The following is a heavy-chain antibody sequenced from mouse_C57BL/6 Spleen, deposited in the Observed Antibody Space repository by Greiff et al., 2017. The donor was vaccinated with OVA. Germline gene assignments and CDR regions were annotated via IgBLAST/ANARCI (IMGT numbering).Heavy chain of an antibody. J-gene: IGHJ3*01. CDR2: INPSSGYT. V-gene: IGHV1-4*01. CDR3: AREDDYDWFAY. CDR1: GYTFTSYT. D-gene: IGHD2-4*01. Sequence: VQLVESGAELARPGASVKMSCKASGYTFTSYTMHWVKQRPGQGLEWIGYINPSSGYTKYNQKFKDKATLTADKSSSTAYMQLSSLTSEDSAVYYCAREDDYDWFAYWGQGTLVTVSA.